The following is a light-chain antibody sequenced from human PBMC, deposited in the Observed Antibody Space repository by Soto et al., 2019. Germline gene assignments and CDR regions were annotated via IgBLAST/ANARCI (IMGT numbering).Light chain of an antibody. CDR3: QQRSSALT. CDR2: DAS. J-gene: IGKJ4*01. Sequence: EIVLTQSPVTLSLSPGERATLSCRASQSVSSYLAWYQQKPGQAPRLLIYDASNRATGIPARFSGSGSGTDFTLTISSLEPEDFAVYYCQQRSSALTFGGGPRWIS. CDR1: QSVSSY. V-gene: IGKV3-11*01.